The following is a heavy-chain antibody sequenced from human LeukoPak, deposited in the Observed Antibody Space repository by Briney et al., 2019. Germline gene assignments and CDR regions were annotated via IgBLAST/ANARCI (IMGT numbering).Heavy chain of an antibody. CDR3: ARASYGSGSSPGY. J-gene: IGHJ4*02. V-gene: IGHV3-11*06. Sequence: GGSLRLSCAASGFTFSDYYMSWIRQAPGKGLEWVSYISSSSSYTNYADSVKGRFTISRDNAKNSLYLQINSLRAEDTAVYYCARASYGSGSSPGYWGQGTLVTVSS. CDR1: GFTFSDYY. D-gene: IGHD3-10*01. CDR2: ISSSSSYT.